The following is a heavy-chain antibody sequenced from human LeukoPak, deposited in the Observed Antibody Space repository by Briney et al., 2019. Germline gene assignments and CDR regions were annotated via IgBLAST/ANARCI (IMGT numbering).Heavy chain of an antibody. J-gene: IGHJ6*03. D-gene: IGHD2-8*01. Sequence: PSEALSLTCTVSGDSMSDSYWSWIRQPAGKGLEWIGRIYASGSTNYNPSLKSRVTLSVDTSSNQFSLTLSSVTAADTAVYHCARDIRSHNGPGGYYYYYMDVWGKGTTVTVSS. V-gene: IGHV4-4*07. CDR3: ARDIRSHNGPGGYYYYYMDV. CDR2: IYASGST. CDR1: GDSMSDSY.